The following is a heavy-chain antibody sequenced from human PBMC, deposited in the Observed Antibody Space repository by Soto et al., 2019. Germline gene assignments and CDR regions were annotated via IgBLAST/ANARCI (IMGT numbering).Heavy chain of an antibody. Sequence: ASVKVSCKASGYTFTSYGISWVRQAPGQGLEWMGWISAYNGNTNYAQKLQGRVTMTTDTSTSTAYMELRSLRSDDTAVYYCARDDLAGREVAHTVPFDYWGQGTLVTVSS. D-gene: IGHD6-13*01. J-gene: IGHJ4*02. CDR2: ISAYNGNT. V-gene: IGHV1-18*01. CDR3: ARDDLAGREVAHTVPFDY. CDR1: GYTFTSYG.